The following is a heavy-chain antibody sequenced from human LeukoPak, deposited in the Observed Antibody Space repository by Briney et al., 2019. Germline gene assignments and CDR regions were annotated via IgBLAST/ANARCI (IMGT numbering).Heavy chain of an antibody. Sequence: AGGSLRLSCAASGFTFSSYAMSWVRQAPGKGLEWVSAISGSGGGTYYADSVKGRFTISRDNSKNTLYLQMNSLRAEDTAVYYCAKLVPSDDFWSGYLGWFDPWGQGTLVTVSS. CDR1: GFTFSSYA. J-gene: IGHJ5*02. CDR3: AKLVPSDDFWSGYLGWFDP. D-gene: IGHD3-3*01. V-gene: IGHV3-23*01. CDR2: ISGSGGGT.